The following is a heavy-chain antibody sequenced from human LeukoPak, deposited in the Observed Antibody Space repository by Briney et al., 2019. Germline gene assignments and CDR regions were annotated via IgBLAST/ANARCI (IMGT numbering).Heavy chain of an antibody. CDR3: ARLYYDSSGYYQICYFDY. CDR2: IYYSGST. Sequence: SETLSLTCTVSGGSISSSSYYWGWSRQPRGRGLEWIEGIYYSGSTYYNPSLKSRITISVDTSKNQFSLNLSSVTAADTAVYYCARLYYDSSGYYQICYFDYWGQGTLVTVSS. CDR1: GGSISSSSYY. D-gene: IGHD3-22*01. J-gene: IGHJ4*02. V-gene: IGHV4-39*01.